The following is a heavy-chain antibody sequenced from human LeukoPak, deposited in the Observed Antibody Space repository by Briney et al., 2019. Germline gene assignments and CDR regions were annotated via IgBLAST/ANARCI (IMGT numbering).Heavy chain of an antibody. CDR2: IKQDGSEK. CDR1: GFTFSNYW. D-gene: IGHD6-19*01. J-gene: IGHJ4*02. Sequence: GSLRLSCAASGFTFSNYWMSWVRQAPGKGLEWVANIKQDGSEKYYVDSVKDRFTISRDNAKNSLCLQMNSLRADDTAVYYCARGKSSGAPGAYWGQGTLVTVSS. CDR3: ARGKSSGAPGAY. V-gene: IGHV3-7*03.